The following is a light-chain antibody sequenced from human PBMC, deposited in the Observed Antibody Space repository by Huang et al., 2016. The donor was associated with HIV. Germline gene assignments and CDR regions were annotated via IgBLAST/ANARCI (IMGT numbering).Light chain of an antibody. CDR3: MQTIQPAT. CDR2: EAS. CDR1: QTLLHSDGKNY. Sequence: DIMMTQTPLSLSVTPGQPASISCKSSQTLLHSDGKNYLYWYLQKPGQSPQLLIYEASNQLSGVPDRFNGSGSGTDFTLKISRAEAEDVGIYYGMQTIQPATFGQGTKVEIK. J-gene: IGKJ1*01. V-gene: IGKV2D-29*02.